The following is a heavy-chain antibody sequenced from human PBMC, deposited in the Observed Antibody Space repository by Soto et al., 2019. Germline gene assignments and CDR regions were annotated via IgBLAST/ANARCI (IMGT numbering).Heavy chain of an antibody. CDR2: IGTAGDT. D-gene: IGHD3-22*01. V-gene: IGHV3-13*01. CDR1: GFTFSSYD. J-gene: IGHJ4*02. Sequence: PGGSLRLSCAASGFTFSSYDMHWVRQATGKGLEWVSAIGTAGDTYYPGSVKGRFTISRENAKNSLYLKMNSLRAGDTAVYYCTRGGRGLYHSRSPMFDYWGQGNLVTVSS. CDR3: TRGGRGLYHSRSPMFDY.